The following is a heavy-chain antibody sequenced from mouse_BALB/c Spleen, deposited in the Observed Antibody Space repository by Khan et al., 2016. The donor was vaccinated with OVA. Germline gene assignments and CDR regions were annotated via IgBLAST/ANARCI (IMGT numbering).Heavy chain of an antibody. CDR2: INPSTGYT. CDR1: GYTFTSYW. Sequence: QVQLKESGAELAKPGASVKMSCTASGYTFTSYWMHWVKQRPGQGLQWIGYINPSTGYTEYTQRFKDKATLTADKSSSTAYMQLSSLTSEESAVYYCANHGSSSAWLTYWGQGTLVTVSS. V-gene: IGHV1-7*01. J-gene: IGHJ3*01. CDR3: ANHGSSSAWLTY. D-gene: IGHD1-1*01.